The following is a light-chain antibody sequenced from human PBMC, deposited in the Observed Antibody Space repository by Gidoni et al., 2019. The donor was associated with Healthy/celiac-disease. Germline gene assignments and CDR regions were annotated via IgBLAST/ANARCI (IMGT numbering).Light chain of an antibody. CDR2: DAS. V-gene: IGKV1-13*02. J-gene: IGKJ4*01. CDR1: QVISSA. CDR3: QQFNSYPL. Sequence: AIQLTQSPSSLSASVGDRVTITCRASQVISSALAWYQQKPGKAPKLLIYDASSLESGVPSRFSVSGSGTDFTLTISSLQPEDFATYYCQQFNSYPLFGGGTKVEIK.